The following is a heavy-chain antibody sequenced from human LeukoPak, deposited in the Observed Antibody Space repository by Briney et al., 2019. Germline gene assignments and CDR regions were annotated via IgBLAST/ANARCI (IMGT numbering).Heavy chain of an antibody. CDR3: ARLDRILTGYYQQYFFDF. D-gene: IGHD3-9*01. CDR2: IKQDGSEK. Sequence: PGGSLRLSCAVSGFSFSTYWMSWVRQAPGKGLEWVASIKQDGSEKYYADSVKGRFTVSRDNAKNSLYLQMNSLRAEDTAVYFCARLDRILTGYYQQYFFDFWGQGTLVTVSS. CDR1: GFSFSTYW. V-gene: IGHV3-7*01. J-gene: IGHJ4*02.